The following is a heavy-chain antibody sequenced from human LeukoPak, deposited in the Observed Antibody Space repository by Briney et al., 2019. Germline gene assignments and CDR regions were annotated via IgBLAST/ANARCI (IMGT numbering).Heavy chain of an antibody. J-gene: IGHJ4*02. CDR3: ARDVGGSLDY. D-gene: IGHD1-26*01. CDR1: GFTFRNYW. CDR2: IKEDESAK. V-gene: IGHV3-7*01. Sequence: GGSLRLSCAASGFTFRNYWMAWVRQAPGKGLEWVANIKEDESAKHQADSVKGRFTISRDNAQNSVYLQMTSLRGEDTAVYYCARDVGGSLDYWGQGTLVTVPS.